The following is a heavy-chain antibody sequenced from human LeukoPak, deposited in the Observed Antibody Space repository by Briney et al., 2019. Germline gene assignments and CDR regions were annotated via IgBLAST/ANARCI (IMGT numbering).Heavy chain of an antibody. V-gene: IGHV1-2*02. CDR2: INPNSGGT. CDR3: ASPAWRGSWAPLDY. Sequence: ASVKVSCKASGYTFAGYYMHWVRQAPGQGLEWMGWINPNSGGTNYAQKFQGRVTMTRDTSISTAYMELSSLRSEDTAVYYCASPAWRGSWAPLDYWGQGTLVTVSS. J-gene: IGHJ4*02. D-gene: IGHD6-13*01. CDR1: GYTFAGYY.